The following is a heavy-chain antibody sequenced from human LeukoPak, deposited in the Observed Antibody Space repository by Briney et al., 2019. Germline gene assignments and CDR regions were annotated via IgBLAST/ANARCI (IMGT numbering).Heavy chain of an antibody. J-gene: IGHJ6*02. V-gene: IGHV3-11*01. Sequence: PGGSLRLSCAASGFTFSDYYMSWIRQAPGKGLEWVSYISSSGSTIYYADSVKGRFTISRDNAKNSLYLQMNSLRAEDTAVYYCASLSYYDFWSGYWGEDYGMHVWGQGTTVTVSS. CDR2: ISSSGSTI. CDR3: ASLSYYDFWSGYWGEDYGMHV. D-gene: IGHD3-3*01. CDR1: GFTFSDYY.